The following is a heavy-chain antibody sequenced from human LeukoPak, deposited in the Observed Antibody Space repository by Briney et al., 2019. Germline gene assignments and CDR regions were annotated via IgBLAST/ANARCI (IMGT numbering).Heavy chain of an antibody. Sequence: PSETLSFTCTVSGGSISNKYWSWIRQPPGKGLEWSGNIYYSGSTNYNQSLKSRVTISVDTSNTEFFLKLSLVTAADTAVYYCARHMESLGSGSLSGWKNWFDPWGQGTLVTVSS. CDR1: GGSISNKY. D-gene: IGHD3-10*01. CDR2: IYYSGST. CDR3: ARHMESLGSGSLSGWKNWFDP. V-gene: IGHV4-59*08. J-gene: IGHJ5*02.